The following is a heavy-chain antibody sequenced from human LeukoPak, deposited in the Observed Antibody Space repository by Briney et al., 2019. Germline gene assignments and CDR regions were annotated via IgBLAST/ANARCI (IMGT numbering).Heavy chain of an antibody. D-gene: IGHD2-15*01. CDR2: IDRDGTTK. CDR1: GFTVGTYW. Sequence: GGSLRVSCAASGFTVGTYWMSWVRQAPGKRLEWVANIDRDGTTKFYLDSLEGRFTISRDNAKNSLYLQGNSLRVEDTAVYYCARDGGYCEGITCPGDLWGQGALVAVSS. CDR3: ARDGGYCEGITCPGDL. J-gene: IGHJ5*02. V-gene: IGHV3-7*03.